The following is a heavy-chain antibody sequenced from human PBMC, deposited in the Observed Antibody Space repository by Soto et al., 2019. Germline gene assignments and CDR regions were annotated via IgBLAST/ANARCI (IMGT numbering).Heavy chain of an antibody. CDR2: IGTAGDT. CDR3: ARDSRYCSGGSRYFYYGMDV. D-gene: IGHD2-15*01. J-gene: IGHJ6*02. Sequence: GGSLRLSCAASGFAFSSYDMHWVRQATGKGLEWVSAIGTAGDTYYPGSVKGRFTISRENAKNSLYLQMNSLRAGDTAVYYCARDSRYCSGGSRYFYYGMDVWGQGPTVTVSS. V-gene: IGHV3-13*01. CDR1: GFAFSSYD.